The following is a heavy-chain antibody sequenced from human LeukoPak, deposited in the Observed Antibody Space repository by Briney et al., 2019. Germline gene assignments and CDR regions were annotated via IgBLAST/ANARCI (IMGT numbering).Heavy chain of an antibody. V-gene: IGHV4-34*01. CDR3: ARSRGIAVAARRNNWFDP. D-gene: IGHD6-19*01. CDR1: GGSFSGYY. Sequence: SETLSLTCAVYGGSFSGYYWSWIRQPPGKGLELIGEINHSGSTNYNRSLKSRVTISVDTSKNQFSLKLSSVTAADTAVYYCARSRGIAVAARRNNWFDPWGQGTLVTVSS. J-gene: IGHJ5*02. CDR2: INHSGST.